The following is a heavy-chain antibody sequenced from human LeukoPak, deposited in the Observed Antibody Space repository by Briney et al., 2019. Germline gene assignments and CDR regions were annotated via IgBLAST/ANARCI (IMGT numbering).Heavy chain of an antibody. D-gene: IGHD6-13*01. Sequence: SETLSLTCTVSGGSISTYYWSWIRQPPGKGLEWIGYIYYTGSTSYNPSLKSRVTMSLDASKNQFSLELNSVTPADTAVYYCARGYSSSWYFNWFDPWGQGTLVTVSS. CDR3: ARGYSSSWYFNWFDP. CDR1: GGSISTYY. J-gene: IGHJ5*02. V-gene: IGHV4-59*01. CDR2: IYYTGST.